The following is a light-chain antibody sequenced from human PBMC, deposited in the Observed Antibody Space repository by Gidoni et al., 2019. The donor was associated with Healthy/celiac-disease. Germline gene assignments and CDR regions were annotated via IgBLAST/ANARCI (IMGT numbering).Light chain of an antibody. CDR3: QQRSNSWT. CDR2: DAS. CDR1: QSVSSY. V-gene: IGKV3-11*01. J-gene: IGKJ1*01. Sequence: EIVLTQSPATLSLSPGERATLSCRASQSVSSYLAWYQQKPGQAPRLLIYDASNRATRIPARFSGSGSGTDFTLTIRSLEPEDFAVYYCQQRSNSWTFGQGTKVEIK.